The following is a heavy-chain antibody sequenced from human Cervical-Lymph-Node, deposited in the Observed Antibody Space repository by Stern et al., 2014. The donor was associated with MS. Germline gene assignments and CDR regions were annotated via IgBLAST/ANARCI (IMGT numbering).Heavy chain of an antibody. V-gene: IGHV7-4-1*02. D-gene: IGHD2-2*01. CDR2: INTNTGKP. J-gene: IGHJ5*02. Sequence: DQLVGSGSELKKPGASVKVSCTASGYSFINYAIAWGRQGPGQALEWMGWINTNTGKPEYAPGRTGRNVFPLDTTVSTAYLQISNLKPEDTAVYYCARIYCGSTTCQSNWFDPWGQGTPVTVSS. CDR3: ARIYCGSTTCQSNWFDP. CDR1: GYSFINYA.